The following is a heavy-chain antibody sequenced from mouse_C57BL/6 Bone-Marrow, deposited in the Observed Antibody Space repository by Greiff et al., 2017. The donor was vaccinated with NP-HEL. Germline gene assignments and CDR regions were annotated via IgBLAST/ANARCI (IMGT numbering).Heavy chain of an antibody. J-gene: IGHJ2*01. D-gene: IGHD2-2*01. CDR2: IDPSDSST. CDR1: GYTFTSYW. CDR3: ARERGYDGYFDY. V-gene: IGHV1-50*01. Sequence: QVQLQQPGAELVKPGASVKLSCKASGYTFTSYWMQWVKQRPGQGLEWIGEIDPSDSSTNYNQKFKGKATLTVDTSSSTAYMQLSSLSSEDSAVYYCARERGYDGYFDYWGQGTTLTVSS.